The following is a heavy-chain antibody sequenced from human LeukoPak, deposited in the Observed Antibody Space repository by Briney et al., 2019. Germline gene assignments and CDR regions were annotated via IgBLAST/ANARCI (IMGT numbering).Heavy chain of an antibody. V-gene: IGHV3-23*01. CDR2: IRGSGAGT. CDR3: GRDPNGDYIGAFEFQR. D-gene: IGHD4-17*01. Sequence: PGGSLRLSCAASGFTFSSYWMSWVRQAPGKGLEWVSAIRGSGAGTHYADSVKGRFTISRDNSKNILYLQMNSLRGEDTALYYCGRDPNGDYIGAFEFQRWGQGTLVTVSS. J-gene: IGHJ1*01. CDR1: GFTFSSYW.